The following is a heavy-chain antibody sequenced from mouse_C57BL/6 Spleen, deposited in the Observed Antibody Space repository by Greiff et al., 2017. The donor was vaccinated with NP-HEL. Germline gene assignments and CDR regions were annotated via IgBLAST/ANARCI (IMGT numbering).Heavy chain of an antibody. CDR3: ARSYYSKEGFAY. V-gene: IGHV1-52*01. CDR2: IDSSDSDT. Sequence: QVQLQQPGAELVRPGSSVKLSCKASGYTFTSYWMHWVKQRPLQGLEWIGNIDSSDSDTHYHQQFKDKATLTVDKSSSTAYMQRSSLTSEDAAVYDCARSYYSKEGFAYWGQGTLVTVSA. J-gene: IGHJ3*01. D-gene: IGHD2-5*01. CDR1: GYTFTSYW.